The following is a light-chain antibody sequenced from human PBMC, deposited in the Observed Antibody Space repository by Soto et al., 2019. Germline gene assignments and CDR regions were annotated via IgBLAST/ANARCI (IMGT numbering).Light chain of an antibody. Sequence: QPVLTQPPSVSGAPGQRVTISCTGSSSNIGAGHDVHWYQQLPGTAPKLLIYGNSNRPSGVPDRFSGSKSGTSASLAITGLQAEDEADYYCQSYDSSLSGWVFGGGTKVTVL. CDR3: QSYDSSLSGWV. V-gene: IGLV1-40*01. CDR1: SSNIGAGHD. J-gene: IGLJ3*02. CDR2: GNS.